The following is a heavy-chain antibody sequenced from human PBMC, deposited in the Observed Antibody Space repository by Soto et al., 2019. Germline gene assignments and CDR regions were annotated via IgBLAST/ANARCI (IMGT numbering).Heavy chain of an antibody. J-gene: IGHJ4*02. V-gene: IGHV3-23*01. CDR1: GFTFSSYA. CDR3: AKDEVNYNWNDYGSYYFDY. D-gene: IGHD1-20*01. CDR2: ISGSGGST. Sequence: GGSLRLSCAASGFTFSSYAMSWVRQAPGKGLEWVSAISGSGGSTYYADSVKGRFTISRDNSKNTLYLQMNSLRAEDTAVYYCAKDEVNYNWNDYGSYYFDYWGQGTLVTVSS.